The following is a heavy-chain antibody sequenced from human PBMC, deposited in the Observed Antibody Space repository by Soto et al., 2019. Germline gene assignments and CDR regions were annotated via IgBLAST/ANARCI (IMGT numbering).Heavy chain of an antibody. Sequence: SETLSLTCAVYGGSFSGYYWSWIRQPPGKGLEWIGEINHSGSTNYNPSLKSRVTISVDTSKNQFSLKLSSVTAADTAVYYCARGGLHQLLSGVLRRTNYYYYGMDVWGQGTTVTVS. CDR1: GGSFSGYY. D-gene: IGHD2-2*01. CDR3: ARGGLHQLLSGVLRRTNYYYYGMDV. CDR2: INHSGST. J-gene: IGHJ6*02. V-gene: IGHV4-34*01.